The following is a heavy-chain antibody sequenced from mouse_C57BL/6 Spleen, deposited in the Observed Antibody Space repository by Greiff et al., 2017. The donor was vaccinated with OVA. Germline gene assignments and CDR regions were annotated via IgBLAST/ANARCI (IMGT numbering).Heavy chain of an antibody. CDR3: TREDYYGTFAY. CDR1: GFTFSSYA. V-gene: IGHV5-9-1*02. CDR2: ISSGGDYI. J-gene: IGHJ3*01. Sequence: EVKVEESGEGLVKPGGSLKLSCAASGFTFSSYAMSWVRQTPEKRLEWVAYISSGGDYIYYADTVKGRFTISRDNARNTLYLQMSSLKSEDTAMYYCTREDYYGTFAYWGQGTLVTVSA. D-gene: IGHD1-1*02.